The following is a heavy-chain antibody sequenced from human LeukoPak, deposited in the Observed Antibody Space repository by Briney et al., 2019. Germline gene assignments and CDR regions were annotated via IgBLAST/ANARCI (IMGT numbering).Heavy chain of an antibody. CDR1: GYTFTGYY. D-gene: IGHD7-27*01. Sequence: ASVKVSCKASGYTFTGYYMHWVRQAPGQGLEWMGWINPNSGGTNYAQKFQGRVTMTRDTSISTAYMELSRLRSDDTAVYYCARGPMGNYYYYMDVWGKGTTVTISS. J-gene: IGHJ6*03. CDR2: INPNSGGT. V-gene: IGHV1-2*02. CDR3: ARGPMGNYYYYMDV.